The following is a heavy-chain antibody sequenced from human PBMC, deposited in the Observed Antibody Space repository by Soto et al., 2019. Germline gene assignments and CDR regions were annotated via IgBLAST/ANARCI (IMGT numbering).Heavy chain of an antibody. CDR3: ARAAYCGGDCYWGGFDY. Sequence: QVQLVESGGGVVQPGRSLRLSCAASGFTFSSYAMHWVRQAPGKGLEWVAVISYDGSNKYYADSVKGRFTISRDNSKNTLYLQMNSLRAEDTAVYYCARAAYCGGDCYWGGFDYWGQGTLVTVSS. CDR2: ISYDGSNK. D-gene: IGHD2-21*02. CDR1: GFTFSSYA. J-gene: IGHJ4*02. V-gene: IGHV3-30-3*01.